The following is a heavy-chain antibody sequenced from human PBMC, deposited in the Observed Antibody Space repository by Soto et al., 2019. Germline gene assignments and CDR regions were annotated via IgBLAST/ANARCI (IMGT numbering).Heavy chain of an antibody. CDR2: ISGSGDST. J-gene: IGHJ4*02. D-gene: IGHD3-22*01. Sequence: PGGSLRLSCAASGFRFSSYAMSWVRQAPGKGLEWVSGISGSGDSTYSADSVKGRFTVSRDNSKNTLYLQMNSLRAEDTAVYYCAKGEYYDSSGSPRWYWGRGTLVTVSS. V-gene: IGHV3-23*01. CDR3: AKGEYYDSSGSPRWY. CDR1: GFRFSSYA.